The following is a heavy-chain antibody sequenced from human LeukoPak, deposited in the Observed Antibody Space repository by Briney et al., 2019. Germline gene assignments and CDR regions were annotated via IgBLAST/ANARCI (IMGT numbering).Heavy chain of an antibody. Sequence: PSETLSLTCTVSGGSVSSSIYYWGWIRQPPGKGLEWIGSIYYSGSTSYNPSLKSRVTISVDTSKNQFSLKLTSVTAADSAVYYCARARGRLLLIDYWGQGTLVTVSS. D-gene: IGHD2-15*01. CDR3: ARARGRLLLIDY. CDR2: IYYSGST. V-gene: IGHV4-39*07. J-gene: IGHJ4*02. CDR1: GGSVSSSIYY.